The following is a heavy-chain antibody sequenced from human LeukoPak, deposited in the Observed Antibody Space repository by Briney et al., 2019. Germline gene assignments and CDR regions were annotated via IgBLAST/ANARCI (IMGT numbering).Heavy chain of an antibody. J-gene: IGHJ4*02. CDR2: ISYDGSNK. V-gene: IGHV3-30-3*01. CDR3: ARGNLAGPYYFDY. D-gene: IGHD6-19*01. CDR1: GFTFSSYA. Sequence: GGSLRLSCAASGFTFSSYAMHWVRQAPGKGLEWVAVISYDGSNKYYADSVKGRFTISRDNSKNTLYLQMNSLRAEDTAVYYCARGNLAGPYYFDYWGQGTLVTVSS.